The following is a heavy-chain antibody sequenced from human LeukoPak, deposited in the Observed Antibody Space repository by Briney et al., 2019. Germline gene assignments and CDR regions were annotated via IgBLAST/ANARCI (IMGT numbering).Heavy chain of an antibody. CDR3: ANAGRDSSSTISCGMDV. CDR2: ISGSGGST. V-gene: IGHV3-23*01. D-gene: IGHD6-13*01. J-gene: IGHJ6*02. CDR1: GFTFISYA. Sequence: GGSLRLSCAASGFTFISYAMTWVRQAPGRGLEWVSTISGSGGSTYYADSVKGRFTISRDNSKNTLYLQMNSLRAEDTAVYYCANAGRDSSSTISCGMDVWGQGTTVTVSS.